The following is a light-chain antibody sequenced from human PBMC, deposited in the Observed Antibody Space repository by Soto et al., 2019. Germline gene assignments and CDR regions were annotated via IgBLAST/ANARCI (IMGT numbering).Light chain of an antibody. CDR1: QSVSSY. Sequence: EIVLTQSPATLSLSPGERATLSCRASQSVSSYLACYQQKPGQAPRLLIYGASSRATGIPDRFAGSGSGTDFTRTITRLEPEDFAGYYCQQYNNWPRTFGQGTKVDIK. J-gene: IGKJ1*01. CDR2: GAS. CDR3: QQYNNWPRT. V-gene: IGKV3-11*01.